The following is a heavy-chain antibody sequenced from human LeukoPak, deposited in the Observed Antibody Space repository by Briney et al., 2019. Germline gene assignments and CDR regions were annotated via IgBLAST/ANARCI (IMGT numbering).Heavy chain of an antibody. Sequence: GGSLRLSCSASGFTFSNYAMHWVRQAPGKGLEYVSAISSNGGSTYYADSVKGRFTVSRDNSKNTLYLQMTGLRPEDTAVYHCVRDTRGVVVFDYWGQGTLVTVSS. CDR3: VRDTRGVVVFDY. V-gene: IGHV3-64D*09. J-gene: IGHJ4*02. D-gene: IGHD2-21*01. CDR1: GFTFSNYA. CDR2: ISSNGGST.